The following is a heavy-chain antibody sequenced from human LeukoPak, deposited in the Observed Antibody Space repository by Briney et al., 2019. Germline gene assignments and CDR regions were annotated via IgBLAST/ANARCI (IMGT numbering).Heavy chain of an antibody. Sequence: GESLKISCKGSGYSFTSYWIGWVRQMPGKGLEWMGIIYPSDSDIRYSPSFRGQITISADKSISTAYLQWSSLKASDSAMYYCARLDTKNRYDSSGPFGYWGQGTLVTVSS. D-gene: IGHD3-22*01. CDR1: GYSFTSYW. J-gene: IGHJ4*02. V-gene: IGHV5-51*01. CDR2: IYPSDSDI. CDR3: ARLDTKNRYDSSGPFGY.